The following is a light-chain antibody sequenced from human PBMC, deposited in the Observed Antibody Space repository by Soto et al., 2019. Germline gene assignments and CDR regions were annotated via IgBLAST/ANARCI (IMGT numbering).Light chain of an antibody. V-gene: IGKV1-9*01. J-gene: IGKJ5*01. CDR1: QGISSY. Sequence: IHLTQSPSFLSASVGDRVIITCRASQGISSYLAWYQEKPGKAPKLLIYAASTLQSGVPSRFSGSGSGTEFTLTISSLQPEDFATYYCQQLNSYPITFGQGTRLEIK. CDR3: QQLNSYPIT. CDR2: AAS.